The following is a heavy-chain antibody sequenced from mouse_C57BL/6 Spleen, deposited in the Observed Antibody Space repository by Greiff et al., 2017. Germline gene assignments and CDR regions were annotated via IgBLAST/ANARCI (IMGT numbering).Heavy chain of an antibody. CDR3: SRINDYGGSYSMDY. D-gene: IGHD2-4*01. J-gene: IGHJ4*01. CDR2: IWSGGST. V-gene: IGHV2-2*01. CDR1: GFSLTSYG. Sequence: VQLQQSGPGLVQPSPSLSITCTVSGFSLTSYGVHWVRQSPGKGLEWLGVIWSGGSTDYNAAFISRLSISKENTKSQVFFKMNSLQADDTAIYYYSRINDYGGSYSMDYWGQGTSVTVSS.